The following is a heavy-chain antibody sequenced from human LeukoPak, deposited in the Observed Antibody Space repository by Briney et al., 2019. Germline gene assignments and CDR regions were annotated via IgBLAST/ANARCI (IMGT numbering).Heavy chain of an antibody. CDR3: ARGGGLDV. CDR1: GFTFSSYW. J-gene: IGHJ6*02. V-gene: IGHV3-7*03. CDR2: INHNGNVN. D-gene: IGHD3-16*01. Sequence: GGSLRLSCAASGFTFSSYWMNWARKAPGKGLEWVASINHNGNVNYYVDFVKGRFTISRDNAKNSLYLQMSNLRAEDTAVYFCARGGGLDVWGQGATVTVSS.